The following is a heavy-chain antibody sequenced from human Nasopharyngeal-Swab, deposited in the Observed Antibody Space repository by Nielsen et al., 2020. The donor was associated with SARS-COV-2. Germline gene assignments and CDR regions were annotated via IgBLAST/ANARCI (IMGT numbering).Heavy chain of an antibody. Sequence: SVKVSCKASGGTFSSNAISWVRQAPGQGLEWMGGIIPIFGTANYAQKFQGRVTITADESTSTAYMELSSLRSEDTAVYYCARRGNSRWATYYYYYGIDVWGQGTTVTVSS. CDR2: IIPIFGTA. CDR1: GGTFSSNA. CDR3: ARRGNSRWATYYYYYGIDV. V-gene: IGHV1-69*13. J-gene: IGHJ6*02. D-gene: IGHD2/OR15-2a*01.